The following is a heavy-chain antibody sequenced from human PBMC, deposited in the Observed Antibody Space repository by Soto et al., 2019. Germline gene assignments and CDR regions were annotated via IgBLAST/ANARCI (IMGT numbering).Heavy chain of an antibody. V-gene: IGHV5-51*01. Sequence: GESLKISCKGSGYSFTSYWIGWVRQMPGKGLEWMGIIYPGDPDTRYSPSFQGQVTISADKSISTAYLQWSSLKASDTAMYYCARREPAGTMSARIDYWGQGTLVTVSS. CDR2: IYPGDPDT. CDR3: ARREPAGTMSARIDY. CDR1: GYSFTSYW. J-gene: IGHJ4*02. D-gene: IGHD6-13*01.